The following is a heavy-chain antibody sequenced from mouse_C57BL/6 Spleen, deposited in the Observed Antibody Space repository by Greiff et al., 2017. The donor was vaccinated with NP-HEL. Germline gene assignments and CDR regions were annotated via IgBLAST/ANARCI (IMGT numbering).Heavy chain of an antibody. J-gene: IGHJ2*01. CDR2: IHPNSGST. V-gene: IGHV1-64*01. Sequence: QVQLQQPGAELVKPGASVKLSCKASGYTFTSYWMHWVKQRPGQGLEWIGMIHPNSGSTNYNEKFKSKATLTVDKSSSTAYMQLSSLTSEDSAVYYCAASYGSRLYYFDDWGQGTTLTVSS. CDR1: GYTFTSYW. D-gene: IGHD1-1*01. CDR3: AASYGSRLYYFDD.